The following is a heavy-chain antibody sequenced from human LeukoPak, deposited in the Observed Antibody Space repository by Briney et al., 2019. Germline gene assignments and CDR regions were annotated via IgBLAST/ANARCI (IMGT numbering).Heavy chain of an antibody. CDR2: ISGSGGST. V-gene: IGHV3-23*01. CDR1: GFTFSSYA. D-gene: IGHD1-26*01. J-gene: IGHJ4*02. CDR3: AKGGVYRSAFDY. Sequence: GGSLRLSCAASGFTFSSYAMSWARQAPGKGLEWVSAISGSGGSTYYADSVRGRFTISRDNSKNTLYLQMNSLRAEDTAVYYCAKGGVYRSAFDYWGQGTLVTVSS.